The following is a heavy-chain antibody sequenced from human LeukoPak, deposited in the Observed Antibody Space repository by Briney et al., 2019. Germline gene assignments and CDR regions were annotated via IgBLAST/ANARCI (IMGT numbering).Heavy chain of an antibody. Sequence: GGSLRLSCAASGFTISSNYMTWVRQAPGRGLQWVSVIYSDGSTFYADSVKGRFTISRDSSKNTLHLQMNSLRAEDTAVYYCARDHRIGGSWGQGTLVTVSS. CDR2: IYSDGST. CDR1: GFTISSNY. J-gene: IGHJ4*02. V-gene: IGHV3-53*01. D-gene: IGHD3-16*01. CDR3: ARDHRIGGS.